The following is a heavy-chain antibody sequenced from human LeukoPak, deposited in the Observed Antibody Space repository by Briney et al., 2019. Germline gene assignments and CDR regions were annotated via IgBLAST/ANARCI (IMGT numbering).Heavy chain of an antibody. J-gene: IGHJ4*02. D-gene: IGHD3-10*01. CDR3: AKFGGSGSGGLSHFDY. CDR2: IRYDGSNK. V-gene: IGHV3-30*02. Sequence: GGSLRLSCAASGFTFSSYGMHWVRQAPGKGLEWVAFIRYDGSNKYYADSVKGRFTISRDNSKNTLYLQMNSLRAEDTAVYYCAKFGGSGSGGLSHFDYWGRGTLVTVSS. CDR1: GFTFSSYG.